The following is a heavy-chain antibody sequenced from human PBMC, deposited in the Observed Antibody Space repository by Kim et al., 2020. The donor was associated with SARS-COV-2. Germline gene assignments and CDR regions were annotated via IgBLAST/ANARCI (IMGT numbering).Heavy chain of an antibody. V-gene: IGHV4-34*01. J-gene: IGHJ5*02. Sequence: RVTISVDTSKNQFSLKLSSVTAADTAVYYCARRITIFGVVITMSPNWFDPWGQGTLVTVSS. CDR3: ARRITIFGVVITMSPNWFDP. D-gene: IGHD3-3*01.